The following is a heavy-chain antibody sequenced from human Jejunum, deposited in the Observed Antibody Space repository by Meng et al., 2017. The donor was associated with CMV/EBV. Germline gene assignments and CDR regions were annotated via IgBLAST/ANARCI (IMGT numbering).Heavy chain of an antibody. V-gene: IGHV3-23*03. Sequence: SGFSFDDHAVHWVRQVPGKGLEWVSVIHSGGVTTYYADSVKGRFTVSRDASKLYLQMDSLRVEDTAVYYCAKNLWVPAAPHAFDAWGQGTMVTVSS. CDR3: AKNLWVPAAPHAFDA. D-gene: IGHD2-2*01. CDR1: GFSFDDHA. J-gene: IGHJ3*01. CDR2: IHSGGVTT.